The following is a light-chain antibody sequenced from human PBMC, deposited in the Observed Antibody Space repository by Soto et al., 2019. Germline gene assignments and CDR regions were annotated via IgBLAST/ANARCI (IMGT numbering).Light chain of an antibody. CDR3: MQALQTPPT. V-gene: IGKV2-28*01. CDR1: QSLLHTKGYNY. CDR2: LGS. Sequence: EIVMTQSPLSLPVTPGEPASISCRSSQSLLHTKGYNYLDWYLQKPGQSPQFLIYLGSNRASGVPDRFSGSGSGTKFTLKISRVEAEDVGVYYCMQALQTPPTFGQGTKVEIK. J-gene: IGKJ1*01.